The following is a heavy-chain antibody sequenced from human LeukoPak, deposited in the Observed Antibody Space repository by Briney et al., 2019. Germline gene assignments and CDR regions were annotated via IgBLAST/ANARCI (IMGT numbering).Heavy chain of an antibody. Sequence: GGSLRLSCGASGFTFSSYGMLWVRQAPDKGLEWVAFIRYDGSNKSYADSVKGRFTISRDNTKNTLYLQMNSLSAEDTAVYYCAKVYEYGDNDWFDSWGQGTLVTVSS. CDR3: AKVYEYGDNDWFDS. CDR2: IRYDGSNK. J-gene: IGHJ5*01. V-gene: IGHV3-30*02. CDR1: GFTFSSYG. D-gene: IGHD4-17*01.